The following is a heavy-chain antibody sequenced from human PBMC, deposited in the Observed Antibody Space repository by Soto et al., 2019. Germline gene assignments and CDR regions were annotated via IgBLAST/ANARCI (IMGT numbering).Heavy chain of an antibody. Sequence: QVQLVESGGGVVQPGRSLRLSCAASGFTFSSYAMHWVRQAPGKGLEWVAVISYDGSNKYYADSVKGRFTISKDNSKNSLDLQMNSLGAADTAVYYCARGSQADDDTSGVFDSWGEGTQFTVSS. CDR2: ISYDGSNK. J-gene: IGHJ4*02. V-gene: IGHV3-30-3*01. CDR3: ARGSQADDDTSGVFDS. CDR1: GFTFSSYA. D-gene: IGHD3-22*01.